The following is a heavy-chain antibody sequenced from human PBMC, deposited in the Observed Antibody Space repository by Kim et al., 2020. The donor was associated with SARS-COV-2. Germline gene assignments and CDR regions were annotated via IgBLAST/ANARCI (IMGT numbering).Heavy chain of an antibody. CDR2: IIHSGST. V-gene: IGHV4-34*01. Sequence: SETLSLTCAVYGGSFNDYYWSWIRQPPGKGLEWIGEIIHSGSTKYNPSLKSRDTISVDTSKNQFSLKLSSVTAXDTVVYYVGRGGYDFWSVSVRAFVXGGQGTLFPV. CDR3: GRGGYDFWSVSVRAFVX. D-gene: IGHD3-3*01. CDR1: GGSFNDYY. J-gene: IGHJ3*01.